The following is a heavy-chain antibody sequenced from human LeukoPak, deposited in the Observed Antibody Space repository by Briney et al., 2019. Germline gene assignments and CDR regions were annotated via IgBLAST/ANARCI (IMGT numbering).Heavy chain of an antibody. D-gene: IGHD6-13*01. CDR1: GFTFSSYE. J-gene: IGHJ4*02. Sequence: AGGSLGLSCAASGFTFSSYEMNWVRQAPGKGLEWVSYISSSGTTIYYADSVKGRFTISRDNAKNSLYLQMNSLRDEDTAVYYCARDLAGLYGPFDYWGQGTLVTVSS. V-gene: IGHV3-48*03. CDR3: ARDLAGLYGPFDY. CDR2: ISSSGTTI.